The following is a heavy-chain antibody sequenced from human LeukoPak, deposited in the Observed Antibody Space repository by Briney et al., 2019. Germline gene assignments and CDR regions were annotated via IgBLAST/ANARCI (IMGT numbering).Heavy chain of an antibody. D-gene: IGHD3-9*01. CDR1: GFTFSSYE. V-gene: IGHV3-48*03. CDR3: ARDPLTGRSKFDY. CDR2: ISSSGSTI. J-gene: IGHJ4*02. Sequence: GSLRLSCAASGFTFSSYEMNWVRQAPGKGLEWVSYISSSGSTIYYADSVKGRFTISRDNAKNSLYLQMNSLRAEDTAVYYCARDPLTGRSKFDYWGQGTLVTVSS.